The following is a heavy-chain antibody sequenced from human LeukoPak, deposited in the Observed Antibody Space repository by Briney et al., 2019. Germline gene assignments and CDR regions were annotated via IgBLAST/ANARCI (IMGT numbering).Heavy chain of an antibody. CDR3: AKDWDFWSGSPYFDY. Sequence: PGGSLRLSCAASGFSFSNYGMHWVRQAPGKGLEWVAFIRYDGSNKYYADSVKGRFTTSRDNSKNTLYLQMNSLRAEDTAVYYCAKDWDFWSGSPYFDYWGQGTLVTVSS. J-gene: IGHJ4*02. V-gene: IGHV3-30*02. CDR1: GFSFSNYG. CDR2: IRYDGSNK. D-gene: IGHD3-3*01.